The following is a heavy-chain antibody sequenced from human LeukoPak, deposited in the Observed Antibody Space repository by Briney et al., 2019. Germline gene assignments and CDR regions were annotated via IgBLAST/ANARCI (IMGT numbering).Heavy chain of an antibody. CDR2: INPDGSEK. V-gene: IGHV3-7*01. D-gene: IGHD4-17*01. CDR3: ARMYGDYLGY. CDR1: GFTFSIYS. J-gene: IGHJ4*02. Sequence: GGSLRLSCAASGFTFSIYSMSWVRQAPGKGLEWAANINPDGSEKYYLDFVKGRMTISRDNAKNALYLQMNSLRAEDTAVFYCARMYGDYLGYWGQGTLVTVFS.